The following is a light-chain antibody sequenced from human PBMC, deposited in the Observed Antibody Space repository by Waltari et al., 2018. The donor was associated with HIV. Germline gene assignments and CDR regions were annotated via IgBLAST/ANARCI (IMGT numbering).Light chain of an antibody. J-gene: IGLJ2*01. CDR3: ASWEDSLHGAV. V-gene: IGLV1-44*01. CDR1: SSNIGNNP. CDR2: SNK. Sequence: QSVLTQPPSASGTPGQRVTISCSGSSSNIGNNPVEWYQQLPGTAPKLLIYSNKRRPSGVPDRIAGSKSGTAASLAIGGLRCDDEADYYCASWEDSLHGAVFGGGTKLTVL.